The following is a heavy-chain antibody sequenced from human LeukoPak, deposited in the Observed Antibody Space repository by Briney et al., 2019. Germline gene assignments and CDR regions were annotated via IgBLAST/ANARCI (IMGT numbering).Heavy chain of an antibody. J-gene: IGHJ4*02. CDR1: GYSFTSYW. Sequence: GESLKISCKGSGYSFTSYWIGWVRQMPGRGLEWVGIIYPDDSDTRYSPSFQDQVIISADKSISTAYLQWSSLKASDTAMYYCARHYPGGDYFIDYWGQGTLVTVSS. V-gene: IGHV5-51*01. CDR3: ARHYPGGDYFIDY. D-gene: IGHD4-17*01. CDR2: IYPDDSDT.